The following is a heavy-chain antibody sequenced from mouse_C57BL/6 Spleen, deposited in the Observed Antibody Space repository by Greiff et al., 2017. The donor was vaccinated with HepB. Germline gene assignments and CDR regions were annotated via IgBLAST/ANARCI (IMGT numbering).Heavy chain of an antibody. CDR1: GYSITSGYY. V-gene: IGHV3-6*01. CDR3: ARGGTTDWFAY. CDR2: ISYDGSN. Sequence: ESGPGLVKPSQSLSLTCSVTGYSITSGYYWNWIRQFPGNKLEWMGYISYDGSNNYNPSLKNRISITRDTSKNQFFLKLNSVTTEDTATYYCARGGTTDWFAYWGQGTLVTVSA. D-gene: IGHD1-1*01. J-gene: IGHJ3*01.